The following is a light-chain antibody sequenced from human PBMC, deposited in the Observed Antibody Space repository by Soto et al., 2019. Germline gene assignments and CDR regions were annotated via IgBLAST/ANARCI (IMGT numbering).Light chain of an antibody. CDR1: QSVSSY. J-gene: IGKJ2*01. V-gene: IGKV3-11*01. Sequence: EIVLTQSPATLSLSPGERATLSCRASQSVSSYLAWYQQKPGQDPRLLLYDASNRATGIPARFSGRGSGTDFTLSISSLEREDFAVYYCQQRSNWPPYTFSQGTKLQIK. CDR2: DAS. CDR3: QQRSNWPPYT.